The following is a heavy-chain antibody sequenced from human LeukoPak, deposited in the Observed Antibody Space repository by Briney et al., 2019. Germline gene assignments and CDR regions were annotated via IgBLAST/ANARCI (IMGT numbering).Heavy chain of an antibody. V-gene: IGHV3-48*01. CDR1: GFTFSIYT. D-gene: IGHD2-15*01. J-gene: IGHJ2*01. Sequence: GGSLRLSCTASGFTFSIYTMNWVRQAPGKGLEWISYISRASSTKNYADSVKGRFTVSRDNSKNTLYLQMNSLRAEDTAVYYCARDLRWSHYWYFDLWGRGTLVTVSS. CDR2: ISRASSTK. CDR3: ARDLRWSHYWYFDL.